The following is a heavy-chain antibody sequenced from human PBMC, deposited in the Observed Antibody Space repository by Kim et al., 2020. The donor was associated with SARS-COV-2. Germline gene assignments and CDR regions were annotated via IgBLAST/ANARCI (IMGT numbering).Heavy chain of an antibody. CDR1: GFTFSSHT. CDR2: ISSSSSTI. J-gene: IGHJ6*02. Sequence: GGSLRLSCVVSGFTFSSHTMNWVRQAPGKGLEWVSYISSSSSTIYYADSVKGRFTISRDNAKNSLYLQMNSLRAEDTAVYYCARWMGYYDSGYYAYYYGLDVWGQGTTVTASS. CDR3: ARWMGYYDSGYYAYYYGLDV. D-gene: IGHD3-10*01. V-gene: IGHV3-48*04.